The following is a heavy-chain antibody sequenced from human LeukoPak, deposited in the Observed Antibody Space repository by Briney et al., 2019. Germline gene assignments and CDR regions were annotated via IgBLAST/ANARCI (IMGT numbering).Heavy chain of an antibody. CDR2: ISAYNGNT. CDR3: ARKWGGKDQLLGDSGFDY. CDR1: GYTFTSYG. J-gene: IGHJ4*02. D-gene: IGHD2-2*01. V-gene: IGHV1-18*01. Sequence: GASVKVSCKASGYTFTSYGISWVRQAPGQGLEWMGWISAYNGNTNYAQKLQGRVTMTTDTSTSTAYMELRSLRSDDTAVYYCARKWGGKDQLLGDSGFDYWGQGTLVTVSS.